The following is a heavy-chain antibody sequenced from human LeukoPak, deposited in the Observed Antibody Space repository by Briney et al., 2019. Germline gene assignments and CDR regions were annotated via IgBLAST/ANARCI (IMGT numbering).Heavy chain of an antibody. V-gene: IGHV4-59*08. J-gene: IGHJ3*02. CDR1: GGSISSYY. Sequence: SETLSLTCTVSGGSISSYYWSWIRQPPGKGLEWIGYIYYSGSTNYNPSLKSRVTISVDTSKNQFSLKLSSVTAADTAVYYCARHDTYLDAFDIWGQGTMVTVSS. CDR3: ARHDTYLDAFDI. CDR2: IYYSGST.